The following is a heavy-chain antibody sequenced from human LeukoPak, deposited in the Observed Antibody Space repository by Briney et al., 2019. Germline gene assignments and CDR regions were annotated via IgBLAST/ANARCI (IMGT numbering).Heavy chain of an antibody. D-gene: IGHD2-15*01. Sequence: SQTLSLTCAVSGDSFSTNSVAWNWLRQSPGRGLEWLGRTYYRSKWSNDYAVSVKSRVTINPDTSKNQFSLQLNSVTPDDTALYYCARGKYSGFDLWGQGTMVTVS. V-gene: IGHV6-1*01. CDR3: ARGKYSGFDL. CDR1: GDSFSTNSVA. J-gene: IGHJ3*01. CDR2: TYYRSKWSN.